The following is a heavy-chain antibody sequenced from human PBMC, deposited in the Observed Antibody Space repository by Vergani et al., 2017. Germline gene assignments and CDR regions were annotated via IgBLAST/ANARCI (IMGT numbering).Heavy chain of an antibody. CDR1: GYSLTELT. V-gene: IGHV1-24*01. CDR2: FDPAHGEV. CDR3: AIVTDDYDSSGYYWDY. J-gene: IGHJ4*02. D-gene: IGHD3-22*01. Sequence: QVQLVQSGSEVRKPGASVKVSCQVSGYSLTELTIHCVRQAPGKGLEWMGGFDPAHGEVTFAHHIQGRVTMTEDRSTDTAYMELSSLRPEDTALYYCAIVTDDYDSSGYYWDYWGQGTLVTVSS.